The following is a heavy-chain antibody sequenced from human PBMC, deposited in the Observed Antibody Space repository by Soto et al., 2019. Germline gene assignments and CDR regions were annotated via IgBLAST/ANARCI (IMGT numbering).Heavy chain of an antibody. CDR3: ASAYYGSGSYSFDY. CDR1: GGSFSGYY. V-gene: IGHV4-34*01. Sequence: PSETLSLTCAVYGGSFSGYYWSWIRQPPGKGLEWIGENNHSGSTNYNPSLKSRVTISVDTSKNQFSLKLSSVTAADTAVYYCASAYYGSGSYSFDYWGQGTLVTVSS. D-gene: IGHD3-10*01. CDR2: NNHSGST. J-gene: IGHJ4*02.